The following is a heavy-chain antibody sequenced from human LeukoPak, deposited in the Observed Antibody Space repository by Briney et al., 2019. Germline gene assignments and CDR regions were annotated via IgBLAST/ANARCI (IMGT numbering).Heavy chain of an antibody. V-gene: IGHV3-30*18. J-gene: IGHJ5*02. D-gene: IGHD3-10*01. Sequence: PGRSLRLSCAASGFTFSSYGMHWVRQAPGKGLEWVAVISYDGSNKYYADSVKGRFTMSRDNSKNTLYLQMNSLRAEDTAVYYCAKESSLITMVRGVKNWFDPWGQGTLVTVSS. CDR1: GFTFSSYG. CDR3: AKESSLITMVRGVKNWFDP. CDR2: ISYDGSNK.